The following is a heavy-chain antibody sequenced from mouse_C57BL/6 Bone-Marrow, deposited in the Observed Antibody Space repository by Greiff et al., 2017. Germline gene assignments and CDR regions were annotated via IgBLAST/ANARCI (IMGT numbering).Heavy chain of an antibody. D-gene: IGHD2-2*01. CDR1: GFTFSDAW. CDR2: IRNKANNHAT. J-gene: IGHJ3*01. CDR3: TRCWGYPFAY. V-gene: IGHV6-6*01. Sequence: EVQRVESGGGLVQPGGSMKLSCAASGFTFSDAWMDWVRQSPEKGLEWVAEIRNKANNHATYYAESVKGRFTISRDDSKSSVYLQMNSLRAEDTGIYYCTRCWGYPFAYWGQGTLVTVSA.